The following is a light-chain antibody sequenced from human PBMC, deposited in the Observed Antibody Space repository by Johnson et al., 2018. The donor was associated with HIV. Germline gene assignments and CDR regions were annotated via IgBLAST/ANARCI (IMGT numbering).Light chain of an antibody. J-gene: IGLJ1*01. Sequence: QSVLTQPPSVSAAPGQKVTISCSGSNSNIGNNYVSWYQHLPGTAPKLLIYDNDQRPSGIPDRFSASKSGTSATLDITGLQTGDGADYYCGTWDSSLSQGVFGTGTKVTVL. CDR3: GTWDSSLSQGV. CDR1: NSNIGNNY. CDR2: DND. V-gene: IGLV1-51*01.